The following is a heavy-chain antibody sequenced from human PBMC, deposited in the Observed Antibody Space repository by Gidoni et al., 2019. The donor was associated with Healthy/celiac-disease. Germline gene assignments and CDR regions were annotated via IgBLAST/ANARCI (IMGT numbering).Heavy chain of an antibody. V-gene: IGHV4-61*02. D-gene: IGHD4-17*01. CDR1: GGSISSGSYY. Sequence: QVQLQESGPGLVKPSQTLSLTCTVSGGSISSGSYYWSWIRQPAGKGLEWIGRIYTSGSTNYNPSLKSRVTISVDTSKNQFSLKLSSVTAADTAVYYCARGTVWVDYWGQGTLVTVSS. CDR2: IYTSGST. CDR3: ARGTVWVDY. J-gene: IGHJ4*02.